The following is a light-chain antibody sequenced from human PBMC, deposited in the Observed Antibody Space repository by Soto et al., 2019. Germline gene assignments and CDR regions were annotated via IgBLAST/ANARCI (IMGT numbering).Light chain of an antibody. CDR1: SSNIGAGYD. V-gene: IGLV1-40*01. Sequence: QAVVTQPPSVSGAPGQRVTISCTGSSSNIGAGYDVHWYQQLPGTAPKLLIYGNSNRTSGVPDRFSGSKSGTSASLAITGLQAEDEADYYCQSYDSSLSGSVVFGGGTQLTVL. CDR3: QSYDSSLSGSVV. CDR2: GNS. J-gene: IGLJ2*01.